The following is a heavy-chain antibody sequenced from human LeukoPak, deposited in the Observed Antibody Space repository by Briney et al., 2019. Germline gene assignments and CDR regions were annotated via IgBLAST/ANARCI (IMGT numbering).Heavy chain of an antibody. CDR2: IRYDGSNK. D-gene: IGHD1-26*01. CDR1: GFTFSSYG. J-gene: IGHJ4*02. CDR3: ARVRHVGATTVYFDY. Sequence: GGSLRLSCAASGFTFSSYGMHWVRQAPGKGLEWVAFIRYDGSNKYYADSVKGRFTISRDNSKNTLYLQMNSLRAEDTAVYYCARVRHVGATTVYFDYWGQGTLVTVSS. V-gene: IGHV3-30*02.